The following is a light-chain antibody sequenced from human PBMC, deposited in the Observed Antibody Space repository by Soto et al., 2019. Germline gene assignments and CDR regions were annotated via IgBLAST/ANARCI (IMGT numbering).Light chain of an antibody. V-gene: IGLV1-40*01. CDR1: SSNIGAGYD. CDR3: SSYSGTNNYV. J-gene: IGLJ1*01. Sequence: QSVLAQPPSVSGAPGQRVTISCTGTSSNIGAGYDVHWYQQLPGTAPKLLIYANSNRPSGVPDRFSGSKSGTSASLAITGLQAEDEAEYYCSSYSGTNNYVFGTGTKVT. CDR2: ANS.